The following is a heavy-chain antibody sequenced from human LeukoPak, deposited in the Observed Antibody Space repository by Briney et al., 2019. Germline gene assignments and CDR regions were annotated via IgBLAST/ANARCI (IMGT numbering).Heavy chain of an antibody. CDR1: GFTFSSYA. V-gene: IGHV3-30-3*01. J-gene: IGHJ4*02. CDR3: ARGQAAGTDY. Sequence: GGSLRLSCAASGFTFSSYAMHWVRLAPGKGLEWVAVISYDGSNKYYADSVKGRFTISRDNSKNTLYLQMNSLRAEDTAVYYCARGQAAGTDYWGQGTLVTVSS. D-gene: IGHD6-13*01. CDR2: ISYDGSNK.